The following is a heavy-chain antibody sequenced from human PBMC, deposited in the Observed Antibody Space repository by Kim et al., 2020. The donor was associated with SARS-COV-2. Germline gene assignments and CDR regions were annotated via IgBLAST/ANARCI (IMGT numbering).Heavy chain of an antibody. V-gene: IGHV6-1*01. CDR2: TYYWSKWYN. J-gene: IGHJ4*02. Sequence: SQTLSLTCAISGDSVSSNSAAWNWIRQSPSRGLEWLGRTYYWSKWYNDYQVSVKSRITINPDTSKNQFSLQLNSVTPGDAAVYYCARDIGFYYYGSGSYYNAIVYWGQGTPVTVSS. CDR3: ARDIGFYYYGSGSYYNAIVY. D-gene: IGHD3-10*01. CDR1: GDSVSSNSAA.